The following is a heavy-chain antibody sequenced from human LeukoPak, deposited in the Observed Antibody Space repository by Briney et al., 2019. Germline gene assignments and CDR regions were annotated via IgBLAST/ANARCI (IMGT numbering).Heavy chain of an antibody. CDR2: IYTSGST. CDR3: ARLTGTWFDP. CDR1: GGSISSGSYY. J-gene: IGHJ5*02. V-gene: IGHV4-61*02. D-gene: IGHD3-10*01. Sequence: PSQTLSLTCTVSGGSISSGSYYWSWIRRPAGKGLEWIGRIYTSGSTNYNPSLKSRVTISVDTSKNQFSLKLSSVTAADTAVYYCARLTGTWFDPWGQGTLVTVSS.